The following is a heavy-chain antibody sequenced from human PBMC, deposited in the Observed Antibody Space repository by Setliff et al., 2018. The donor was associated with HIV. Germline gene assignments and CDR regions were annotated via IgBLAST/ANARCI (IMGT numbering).Heavy chain of an antibody. D-gene: IGHD3-16*01. J-gene: IGHJ3*02. Sequence: SETLSLTCTVSGGSISSDGYYWTWFRQHPGKGLEWIGYIYYSGSTYYNPSLKSRVTISVDTSKNQFSLKLSSVTAADTAVYYCARALRGGSGPGAFDIWGQGTMVTVSS. CDR1: GGSISSDGYY. CDR3: ARALRGGSGPGAFDI. V-gene: IGHV4-31*03. CDR2: IYYSGST.